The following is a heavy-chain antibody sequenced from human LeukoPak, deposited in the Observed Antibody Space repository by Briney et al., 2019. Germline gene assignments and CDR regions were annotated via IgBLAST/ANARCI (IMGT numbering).Heavy chain of an antibody. J-gene: IGHJ3*02. V-gene: IGHV1-18*01. CDR2: ISAYNGNT. CDR1: GYTFTSYG. CDR3: ARDPPPGGSLDAFDI. Sequence: ASVKVSCKASGYTFTSYGISWVRQAPGQGLEWMGWISAYNGNTNSAQKLQGRVTMTTDTSTSTAYMELRSLRSDDTAVYYCARDPPPGGSLDAFDIWGQGTMVTVSS. D-gene: IGHD1-26*01.